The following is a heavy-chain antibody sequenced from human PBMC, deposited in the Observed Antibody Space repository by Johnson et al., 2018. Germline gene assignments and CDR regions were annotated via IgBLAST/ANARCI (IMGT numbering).Heavy chain of an antibody. Sequence: VQLVQSGGGLVQPGGSLRLSCAASGFTFSNYWMSWVRQAPGKGLEWVANIKQDGGEKHYVDSVKVRCTISRDSAKSSLYLQMNSLRAEDTAVYYCANIDTSGRGAYFQYWGQGTLVTVSS. D-gene: IGHD3-22*01. CDR2: IKQDGGEK. CDR1: GFTFSNYW. CDR3: ANIDTSGRGAYFQY. V-gene: IGHV3-7*01. J-gene: IGHJ1*01.